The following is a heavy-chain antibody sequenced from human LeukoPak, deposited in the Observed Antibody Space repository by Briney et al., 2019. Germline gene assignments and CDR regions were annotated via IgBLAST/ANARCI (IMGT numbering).Heavy chain of an antibody. CDR3: ARVSDYGDYEGFFDY. Sequence: PSETLSLTCTVSGGSISSYYWSWIRQPPGKGLEWIGYIYYSGSTNYNPSLKSRVTISVDTSKNQFSLKLSSVTAADTAVYYCARVSDYGDYEGFFDYWGQGTLVTVSS. V-gene: IGHV4-59*01. J-gene: IGHJ4*02. CDR2: IYYSGST. CDR1: GGSISSYY. D-gene: IGHD4-17*01.